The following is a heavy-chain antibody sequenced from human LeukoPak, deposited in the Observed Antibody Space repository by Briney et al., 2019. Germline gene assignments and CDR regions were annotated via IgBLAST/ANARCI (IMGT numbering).Heavy chain of an antibody. J-gene: IGHJ4*02. V-gene: IGHV3-73*01. CDR2: IRSKANSYAT. CDR3: ARDGDSYGFDY. D-gene: IGHD3-16*01. CDR1: GFTFSGSA. Sequence: QAGGSLRLSCAASGFTFSGSAMHWVRQASGKGLEWVGRIRSKANSYATAYAASVKGRFTISRDDSKNTAYLQMNSLRVEDTAVYSCARDGDSYGFDYWGQGTLVTVSS.